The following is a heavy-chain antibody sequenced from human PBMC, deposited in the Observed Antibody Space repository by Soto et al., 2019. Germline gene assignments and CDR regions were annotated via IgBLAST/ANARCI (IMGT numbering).Heavy chain of an antibody. CDR3: TRASGAGQGRAFDI. CDR1: GYTFSSYY. Sequence: ASVKVSCKASGYTFSSYYMNWVRQAPGQGLEWMGIIYASVGSTSYAQKFQGRITVTRDTSTSTVYMELSSLRSEDTAVYYCTRASGAGQGRAFDIWGQGTMVTVSS. CDR2: IYASVGST. V-gene: IGHV1-46*03. J-gene: IGHJ3*02. D-gene: IGHD1-26*01.